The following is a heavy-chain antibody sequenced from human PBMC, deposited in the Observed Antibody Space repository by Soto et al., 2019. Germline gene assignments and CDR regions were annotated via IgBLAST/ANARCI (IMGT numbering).Heavy chain of an antibody. CDR2: IYNSGST. J-gene: IGHJ4*02. V-gene: IGHV4-31*11. Sequence: PSGTLSLTSAVCGGAISSCGYYWSWIRQHALKGLEWIGYIYNSGSTYYNPYLKSRVTISVDTSKNQFSLKLRSGAAAETVVYYSARVGHYYDSSGYWYYFDYWGQGTLVTVSS. CDR1: GGAISSCGYY. D-gene: IGHD3-22*01. CDR3: ARVGHYYDSSGYWYYFDY.